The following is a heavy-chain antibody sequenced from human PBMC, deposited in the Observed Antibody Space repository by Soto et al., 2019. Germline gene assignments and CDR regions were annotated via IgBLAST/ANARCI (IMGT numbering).Heavy chain of an antibody. CDR2: IFYSGST. CDR3: ARGAADTAMVDS. V-gene: IGHV4-59*01. J-gene: IGHJ4*02. CDR1: GGSIRSYY. Sequence: SETLSLTCTVSGGSIRSYYWTWIRQPPGKGLEWLGYIFYSGSTFYNPSLKSRVTISIHTSKSQFSLQLTSVTDADTAVYYCARGAADTAMVDSWGQGTLVTVSS. D-gene: IGHD5-18*01.